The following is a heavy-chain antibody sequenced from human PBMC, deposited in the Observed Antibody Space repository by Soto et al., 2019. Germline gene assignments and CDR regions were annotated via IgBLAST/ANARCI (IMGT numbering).Heavy chain of an antibody. CDR2: ISVGGGAI. Sequence: EVQLVESGGGLVQPRRSLRISCAASGFTFSRYAMNWFRQAPGKWLEWVSYISVGGGAIFYADSVKGRFTISRDDAQKSLYLQMNTLRDEDTALYYCVRDAQWDVDVWGQGTMVIVSS. V-gene: IGHV3-48*02. J-gene: IGHJ3*01. D-gene: IGHD1-26*01. CDR1: GFTFSRYA. CDR3: VRDAQWDVDV.